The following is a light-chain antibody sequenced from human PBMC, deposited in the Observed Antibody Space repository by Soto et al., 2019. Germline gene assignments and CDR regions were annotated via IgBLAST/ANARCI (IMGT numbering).Light chain of an antibody. CDR2: GAS. Sequence: EIVLTQSPGTLSLSPGERATLSCRASQSVSSSYLAWYQQKTGQAPRLLIYGASSRATGIPDRFMDSGSGTDFTLTISRLDPEDFAVYYCQQYGSLPRTFGEGTKVEIK. CDR1: QSVSSSY. CDR3: QQYGSLPRT. J-gene: IGKJ1*01. V-gene: IGKV3-20*01.